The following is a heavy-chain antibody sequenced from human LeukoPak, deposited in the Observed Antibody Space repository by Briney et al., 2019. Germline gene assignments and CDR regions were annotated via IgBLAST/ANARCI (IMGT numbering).Heavy chain of an antibody. CDR2: ISSSGSTI. D-gene: IGHD3-16*01. CDR1: GFTFSSYE. CDR3: AKDIVPKTIYVPAFDY. J-gene: IGHJ4*02. V-gene: IGHV3-48*03. Sequence: GGSLRLSCAASGFTFSSYEMNWVRQAPGKGLEWVSYISSSGSTIYYADSVKGRFTISRDNNKNYLYLQMNSLRTEDTALYYCAKDIVPKTIYVPAFDYWGQGTLVTVSS.